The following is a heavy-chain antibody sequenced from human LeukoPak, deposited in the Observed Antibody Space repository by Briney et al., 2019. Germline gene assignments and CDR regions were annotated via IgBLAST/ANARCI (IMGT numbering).Heavy chain of an antibody. Sequence: GGSLRLSCAASGFMLSGDWMSWVRQAPGKGLEWVANIKQDGSEIYYVDSVKGRFTISRDNAKNSLYLQMNSLRAEDTAVYYCARDRNGFWSDFWGQGTLVTVSS. CDR1: GFMLSGDW. J-gene: IGHJ4*02. D-gene: IGHD3-3*01. CDR2: IKQDGSEI. V-gene: IGHV3-7*05. CDR3: ARDRNGFWSDF.